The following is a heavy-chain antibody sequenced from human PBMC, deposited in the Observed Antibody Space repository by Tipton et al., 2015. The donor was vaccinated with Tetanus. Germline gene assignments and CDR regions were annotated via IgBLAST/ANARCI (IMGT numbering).Heavy chain of an antibody. CDR2: IYYSAST. CDR1: GGSISSSSYY. V-gene: IGHV4-39*01. D-gene: IGHD3-9*01. Sequence: TLSLTCTVSGGSISSSSYYWGWIRQPPGKGLEWIGSIYYSASTYYTPSLKSRVTISVDTSKNQFSLKLSSVTAADTAVYYCARHSTRDILTGYYNWGRFDYWGQGTLVTVSS. CDR3: ARHSTRDILTGYYNWGRFDY. J-gene: IGHJ4*02.